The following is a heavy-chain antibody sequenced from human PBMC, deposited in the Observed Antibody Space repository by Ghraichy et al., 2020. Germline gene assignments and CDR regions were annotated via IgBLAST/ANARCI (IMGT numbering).Heavy chain of an antibody. V-gene: IGHV3-23*01. CDR2: ISGSGGST. CDR1: GFTFSSYA. J-gene: IGHJ6*02. CDR3: AKGPLHFIAVVNYYYYGMDV. D-gene: IGHD6-19*01. Sequence: LTCAASGFTFSSYAMSWVRQAPGKGLEWVSAISGSGGSTYYADSVKGRFTISRDNSKNTLYLQMNSLRAEDTAVYYCAKGPLHFIAVVNYYYYGMDVWGQGTTVTVSS.